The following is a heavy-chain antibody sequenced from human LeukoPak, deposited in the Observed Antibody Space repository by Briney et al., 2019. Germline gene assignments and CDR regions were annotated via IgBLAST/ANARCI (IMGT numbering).Heavy chain of an antibody. D-gene: IGHD2-15*01. CDR2: INPNSGGT. Sequence: ASVKVSCKASGYTFTVYYMHWVRQAPGQGLEWMGWINPNSGGTNYAQKFQGRVTMTRDTSINSAYMELSRLRSDDTAVYYCARCGVSCYWLEYWGQGTLVTVSS. V-gene: IGHV1-2*02. CDR1: GYTFTVYY. CDR3: ARCGVSCYWLEY. J-gene: IGHJ4*02.